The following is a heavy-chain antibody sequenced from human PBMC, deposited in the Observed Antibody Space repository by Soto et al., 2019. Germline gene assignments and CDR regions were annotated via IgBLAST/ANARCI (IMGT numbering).Heavy chain of an antibody. Sequence: GGSLRLSCAASGFTFSSYAMHWVRQAPGKGLEYVSAISSNGGSTYYANSVKGRFIISRDNSENTLYLQMGSLRAEDMAVYYCARVNDYIWGSYPYGAFDIWGQGTMVTVSS. CDR3: ARVNDYIWGSYPYGAFDI. V-gene: IGHV3-64*01. CDR1: GFTFSSYA. D-gene: IGHD3-16*02. J-gene: IGHJ3*02. CDR2: ISSNGGST.